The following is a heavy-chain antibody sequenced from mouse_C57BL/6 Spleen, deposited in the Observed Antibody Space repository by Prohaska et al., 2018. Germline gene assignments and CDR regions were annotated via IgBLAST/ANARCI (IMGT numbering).Heavy chain of an antibody. V-gene: IGHV11-1*01. Sequence: VQLLETFRGFFPPGWSPGLSSNGSGFTFIGFCMSCIQQTPWKTLAWIGAINSDGSAINYVPSIKDRLTSSRDNDKSSLYLQMRNVRSEDTARDFWMRYRKDWYCDVWGTGTTVTVSS. J-gene: IGHJ1*03. CDR3: MRYRKDWYCDV. CDR2: INSDGSAI. CDR1: GFTFIGFC.